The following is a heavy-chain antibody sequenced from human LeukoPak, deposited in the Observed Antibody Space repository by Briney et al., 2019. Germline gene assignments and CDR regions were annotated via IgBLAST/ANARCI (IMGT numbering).Heavy chain of an antibody. J-gene: IGHJ4*02. CDR1: GYSLIEVA. CDR2: FDPEDGEDGET. CDR3: AMTDRYAGRPFDY. Sequence: ASVNLSCKVSGYSLIEVAMHWVRQAPGKGLEWVGSFDPEDGEDGETHYAQKFQGRVTMTEDASTDTAYMELTSLSPEDTALYYCAMTDRYAGRPFDYWGQGTLVTVSS. D-gene: IGHD3-9*01. V-gene: IGHV1-24*01.